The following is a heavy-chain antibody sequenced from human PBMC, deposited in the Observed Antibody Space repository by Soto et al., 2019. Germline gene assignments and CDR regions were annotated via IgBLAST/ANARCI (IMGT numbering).Heavy chain of an antibody. CDR3: ARQVYCSGGSCYRYLFDY. CDR2: INPSGGST. D-gene: IGHD2-15*01. V-gene: IGHV1-46*03. Sequence: ASVKVSCKASGYTFTSYYMHWVRQAPGQGLEWMGIINPSGGSTSYAQKFQGRVTMTRDTSTSTVYMELSSLRSEDTAVYYCARQVYCSGGSCYRYLFDYWGQGTLVTVS. J-gene: IGHJ4*02. CDR1: GYTFTSYY.